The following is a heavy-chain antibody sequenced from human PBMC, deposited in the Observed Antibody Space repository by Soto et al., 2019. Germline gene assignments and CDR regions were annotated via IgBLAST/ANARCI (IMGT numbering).Heavy chain of an antibody. CDR1: GGSISSYY. D-gene: IGHD2-15*01. Sequence: SETLSLTCTVSGGSISSYYWSWIRQPPGKGLEWIGYIYYSGNTDYNPSLKSRVTISVDTSKNQFSLKLSSVTAADTAVYYCARGDCSGGSCYSVDIWGQGTMVTVSS. CDR3: ARGDCSGGSCYSVDI. J-gene: IGHJ3*02. CDR2: IYYSGNT. V-gene: IGHV4-59*12.